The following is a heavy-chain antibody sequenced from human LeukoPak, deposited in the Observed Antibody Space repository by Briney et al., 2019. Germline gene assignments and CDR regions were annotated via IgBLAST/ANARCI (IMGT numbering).Heavy chain of an antibody. J-gene: IGHJ3*02. CDR2: IIPIFGTA. V-gene: IGHV1-69*01. D-gene: IGHD3-3*01. CDR3: AREGVHYDFWSGYYPRDAFDI. CDR1: GGTFSSYA. Sequence: SVKVSCKASGGTFSSYAISWVRQAPGQGLEWMGGIIPIFGTANYAQKFQGRVTITADESTSTAYMELSSLRSEDTAVYYCAREGVHYDFWSGYYPRDAFDIWGQGTMVTVSS.